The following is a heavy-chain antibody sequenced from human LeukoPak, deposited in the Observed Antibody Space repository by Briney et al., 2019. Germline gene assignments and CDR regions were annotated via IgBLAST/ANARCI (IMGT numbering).Heavy chain of an antibody. CDR3: ARAGYCSGGSCYGSDY. CDR2: IWYDGSIQ. V-gene: IGHV3-33*01. J-gene: IGHJ4*02. Sequence: PGGSLRLSCTASGFTFGDHAINWVRQAPGKGLEWVAAIWYDGSIQYYADSVKGRFTISRDNSKNTLYLQMDSLRAEDTAVYYCARAGYCSGGSCYGSDYWGQGTLVSVSS. D-gene: IGHD2-15*01. CDR1: GFTFGDHA.